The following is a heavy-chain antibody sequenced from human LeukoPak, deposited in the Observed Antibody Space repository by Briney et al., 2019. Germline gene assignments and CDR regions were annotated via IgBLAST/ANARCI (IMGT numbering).Heavy chain of an antibody. CDR3: ARASGGNPDAFDI. V-gene: IGHV1-46*01. J-gene: IGHJ3*02. D-gene: IGHD4-23*01. CDR1: GYIFTYYY. Sequence: ASVKVSCKASGYIFTYYYIHWVRQAPGQGLEWMGMINPSGGSTSYVQQFQGRVTMTGDMAASTVYMELSSLRSEDTAVYYCARASGGNPDAFDIWGQGTMVTVSS. CDR2: INPSGGST.